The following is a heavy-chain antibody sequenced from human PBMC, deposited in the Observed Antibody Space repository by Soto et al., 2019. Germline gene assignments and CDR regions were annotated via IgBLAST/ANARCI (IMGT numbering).Heavy chain of an antibody. CDR1: GFTVSDNY. CDR2: IYSGGST. J-gene: IGHJ4*02. V-gene: IGHV3-66*01. D-gene: IGHD3-16*01. Sequence: EEQLVESGGDLVQPGGSLRLSCAASGFTVSDNYMSWVRQAPGKGLEWVSLIYSGGSTYYAVSVKGRFIISRDSSKNTLYLQMNSMSAEDTAMYYCAAYSHKGYWGQGTLVTVSS. CDR3: AAYSHKGY.